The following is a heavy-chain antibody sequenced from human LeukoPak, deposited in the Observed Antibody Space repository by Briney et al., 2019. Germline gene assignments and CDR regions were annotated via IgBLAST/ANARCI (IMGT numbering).Heavy chain of an antibody. V-gene: IGHV1-2*02. CDR2: INPNSGGT. CDR1: GYTFTGYY. CDR3: ARGLRWLRFGDY. J-gene: IGHJ4*02. Sequence: GASVKVSCKASGYTFTGYYMHWVRQAPGQGLEWMGWINPNSGGTNYAQKFQGRVTMTRNTSISTAYMELSSLRSEDTAVYYCARGLRWLRFGDYWGQGTLVTVSS. D-gene: IGHD5-12*01.